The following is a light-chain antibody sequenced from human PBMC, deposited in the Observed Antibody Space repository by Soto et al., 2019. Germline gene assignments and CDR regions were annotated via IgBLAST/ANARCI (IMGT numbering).Light chain of an antibody. CDR3: SSYTSSSTPYV. J-gene: IGLJ1*01. CDR2: EVS. CDR1: SGDVGGYNY. Sequence: QSALTQPPSASESPGQSVTISCTGVSGDVGGYNYVSWYQQHPGKAPKLMIYEVSNRPSGVSNRFSGSKSGNTASLTISGLQAEDEADYYCSSYTSSSTPYVFGTGTKLTVL. V-gene: IGLV2-14*01.